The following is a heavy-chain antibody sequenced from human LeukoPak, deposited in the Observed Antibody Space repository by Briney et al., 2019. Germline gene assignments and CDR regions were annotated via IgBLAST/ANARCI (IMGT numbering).Heavy chain of an antibody. CDR1: GGTFSSYA. CDR3: ARDDHGVHPYYYGMDV. V-gene: IGHV1-69*04. Sequence: AASVEVSCKASGGTFSSYAISWVRQAPGQGLEWMGRIIPIFGIANYAQKFQGRVTITADKSTSTAYMELSSLRSEDTAVYYCARDDHGVHPYYYGMDVWGQGTTVTVSS. CDR2: IIPIFGIA. J-gene: IGHJ6*02. D-gene: IGHD3-3*01.